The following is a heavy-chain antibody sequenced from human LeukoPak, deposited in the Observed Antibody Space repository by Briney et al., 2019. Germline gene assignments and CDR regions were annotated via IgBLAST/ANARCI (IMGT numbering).Heavy chain of an antibody. J-gene: IGHJ3*02. CDR1: GGTFSSYA. CDR3: ARIRRQLVRRDAFDI. V-gene: IGHV1-69*13. Sequence: GASVKVSCKASGGTFSSYAISWVRQAPGQGLEWMGGIIPIFGTANYAQKFQGRVTITADESTSTAYMELSSLRSEDTAVYYCARIRRQLVRRDAFDIWGQGTMVTVSS. D-gene: IGHD6-13*01. CDR2: IIPIFGTA.